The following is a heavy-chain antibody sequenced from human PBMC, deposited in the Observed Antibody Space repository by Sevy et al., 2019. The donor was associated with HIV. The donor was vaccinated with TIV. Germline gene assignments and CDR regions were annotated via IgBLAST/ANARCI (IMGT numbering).Heavy chain of an antibody. D-gene: IGHD6-13*01. CDR3: ARVPGAVIAAGPYHFDY. J-gene: IGHJ4*02. CDR2: ISYDGSNK. V-gene: IGHV3-30*04. Sequence: GESLKISCAASGFIFSSNAMHWVRQAPGKGLEWVSVISYDGSNKEYVDSVKGRFTISRDNAKNTLYLQMNSPRPEDTAVYYCARVPGAVIAAGPYHFDYWGQGTLVTVSS. CDR1: GFIFSSNA.